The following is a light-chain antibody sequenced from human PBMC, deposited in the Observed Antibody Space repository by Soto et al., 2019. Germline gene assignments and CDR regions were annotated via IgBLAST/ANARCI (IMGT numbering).Light chain of an antibody. CDR3: QQYNNWPPYT. CDR1: QSVSSN. CDR2: GAS. V-gene: IGKV3-15*01. Sequence: SVSPGERATLSCGASQSVSSNLAWYQQKPGQAPRLLIYGASTRATGIPARFSGSGSRTEFTLTISSLQSEDFAVYYCQQYNNWPPYTFGQGTKVDIK. J-gene: IGKJ2*01.